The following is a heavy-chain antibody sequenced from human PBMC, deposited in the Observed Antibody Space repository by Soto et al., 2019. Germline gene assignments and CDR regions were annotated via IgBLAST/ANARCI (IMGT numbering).Heavy chain of an antibody. V-gene: IGHV4-59*08. CDR2: IYYSGST. CDR3: ARFSGSYYYYGMDV. J-gene: IGHJ6*02. Sequence: SETLSLTCSVSGDSISNYYWNWIRQSPGKGLEWIGYIYYSGSTNYNPSLKSRVTISVDTSKNQFSLSLSSVTAADTAVYYCARFSGSYYYYGMDVWGQGTTVTVSS. CDR1: GDSISNYY. D-gene: IGHD1-26*01.